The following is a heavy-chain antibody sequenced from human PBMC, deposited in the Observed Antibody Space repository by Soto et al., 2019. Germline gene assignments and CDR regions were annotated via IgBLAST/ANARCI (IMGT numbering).Heavy chain of an antibody. J-gene: IGHJ6*02. Sequence: PSETLSLTCTVSGGSISSSSYYWGWIRQPPGKGLEWIGSIYYSGSTYYNPSLKSRVTISVDTSKNQFSLKLSSVTAADTAVYYCARELNVLTGYYYYGLDVWGQGTTVTVSS. CDR1: GGSISSSSYY. V-gene: IGHV4-39*02. CDR3: ARELNVLTGYYYYGLDV. CDR2: IYYSGST. D-gene: IGHD3-9*01.